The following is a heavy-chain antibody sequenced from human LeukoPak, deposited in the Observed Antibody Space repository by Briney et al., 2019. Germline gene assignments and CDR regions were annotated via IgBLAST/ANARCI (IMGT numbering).Heavy chain of an antibody. CDR1: GGSISSSSYY. CDR2: INHSGST. Sequence: PSETLSLTCTVSGGSISSSSYYWSWIRQPPGKGLEWIGEINHSGSTNYNPSLKSRVTISVDTSKNQFSLKLSSVTAADTAVYYCCSYGLDAFDIWGQGTMVTVSS. CDR3: CSYGLDAFDI. J-gene: IGHJ3*02. V-gene: IGHV4-39*07. D-gene: IGHD2-15*01.